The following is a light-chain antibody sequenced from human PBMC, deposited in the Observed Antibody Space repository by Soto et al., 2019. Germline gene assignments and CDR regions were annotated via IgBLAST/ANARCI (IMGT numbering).Light chain of an antibody. V-gene: IGKV3-20*01. CDR2: GAS. CDR3: QQYGRSPWT. Sequence: EIVLTQSPGTLSLSPGERATLSCRASQSISSIYFAWYQQKPGQAPSLLIYGASSRAAGIPDRFSGSGSGTDFTLTISRLEPEDFAVYYCQQYGRSPWTFGQGTKVEIK. J-gene: IGKJ1*01. CDR1: QSISSIY.